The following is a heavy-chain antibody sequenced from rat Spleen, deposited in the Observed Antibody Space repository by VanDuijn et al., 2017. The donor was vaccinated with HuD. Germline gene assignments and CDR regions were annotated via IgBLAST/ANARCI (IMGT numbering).Heavy chain of an antibody. J-gene: IGHJ2*01. CDR1: VYSITSSY. Sequence: EVQLQESGPGLVKPSQSLSLTCSVTVYSITSSYRWSWIRKFPGNKMEWMGFITYSGSISYNPSLQSRISITRDISKNQFFLQLNSVTTEDTGTYYCVRSGTGWELRYFDYWGQGVMVTVSS. CDR3: VRSGTGWELRYFDY. CDR2: ITYSGSI. V-gene: IGHV3-1*01. D-gene: IGHD5-1*01.